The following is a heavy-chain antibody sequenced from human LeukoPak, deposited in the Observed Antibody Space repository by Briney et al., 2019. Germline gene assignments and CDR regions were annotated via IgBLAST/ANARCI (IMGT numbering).Heavy chain of an antibody. V-gene: IGHV1-46*01. J-gene: IGHJ4*02. Sequence: ASVKVSCKASVYTFTSYYMHWVRHAPGQRVQWMGIINPSGGSTTYAQEFHGRVTMTRDTSTSTVYMELSSLRSEDTAVYYCARAPERGNYFDYWGQGTLVTVSS. D-gene: IGHD3-16*01. CDR1: VYTFTSYY. CDR2: INPSGGST. CDR3: ARAPERGNYFDY.